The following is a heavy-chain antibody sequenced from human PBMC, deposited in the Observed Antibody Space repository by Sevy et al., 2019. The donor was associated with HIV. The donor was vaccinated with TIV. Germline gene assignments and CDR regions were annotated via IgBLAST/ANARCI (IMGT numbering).Heavy chain of an antibody. CDR1: GFTFGNYW. J-gene: IGHJ3*02. Sequence: GGSLRLSCAASGFTFGNYWMHWVRQAPGKGLVWISRINNDGSNRNYADSVKGRFTTSRDNAKNTLYLQMSSLRAEDTAGNHCGREMISMVPGVPDAFDIWGQGTMVTVSS. V-gene: IGHV3-74*01. CDR2: INNDGSNR. D-gene: IGHD3-10*01. CDR3: GREMISMVPGVPDAFDI.